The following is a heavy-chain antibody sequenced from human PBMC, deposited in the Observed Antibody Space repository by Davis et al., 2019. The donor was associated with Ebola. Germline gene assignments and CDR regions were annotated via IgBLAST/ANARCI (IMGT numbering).Heavy chain of an antibody. Sequence: PSETLSLTCSVSNGSISSYYWSWFRQPAGKGLDWIGRIYSSGTTNYNPSLKSRITMSLDPSKNQFSLKLTSVTAADTAVYYCARSGGILGYFDYWGQGILVTVSS. V-gene: IGHV4-4*07. D-gene: IGHD2-8*02. CDR2: IYSSGTT. J-gene: IGHJ4*02. CDR1: NGSISSYY. CDR3: ARSGGILGYFDY.